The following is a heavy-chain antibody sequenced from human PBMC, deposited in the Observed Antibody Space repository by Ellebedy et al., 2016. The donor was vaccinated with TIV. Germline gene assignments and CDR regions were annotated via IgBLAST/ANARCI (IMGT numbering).Heavy chain of an antibody. CDR2: ISAYNGNT. CDR1: GYTFTSYG. CDR3: ARAPPPRGDRSADAFDI. Sequence: AASVKVSCKASGYTFTSYGISWVRQAPGQGLEWMGWISAYNGNTNYAQNFQGRVTITADKSTSTAYMELSSLRSEDTAVYYCARAPPPRGDRSADAFDIWGQGTMVTVSS. J-gene: IGHJ3*02. D-gene: IGHD7-27*01. V-gene: IGHV1-18*01.